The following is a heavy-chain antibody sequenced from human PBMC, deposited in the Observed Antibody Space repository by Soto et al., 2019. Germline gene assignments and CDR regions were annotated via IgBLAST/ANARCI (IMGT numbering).Heavy chain of an antibody. D-gene: IGHD6-13*01. Sequence: QVQLVQSGAEVKKPGSSVKVSCKASGGTFSSYAISWVRQAPGQGLEWMGGIIPIFGTANYAQKFQGRVTITADESTSTAYMELSSLRSEDTAVYYCAREGSVSGWYGRVAGWFDPWGQGTLVTVS. CDR3: AREGSVSGWYGRVAGWFDP. V-gene: IGHV1-69*01. J-gene: IGHJ5*02. CDR2: IIPIFGTA. CDR1: GGTFSSYA.